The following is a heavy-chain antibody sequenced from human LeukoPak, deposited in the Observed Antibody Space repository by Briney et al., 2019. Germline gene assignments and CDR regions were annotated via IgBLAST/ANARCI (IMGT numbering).Heavy chain of an antibody. CDR2: ISWNSGSI. J-gene: IGHJ3*02. CDR3: AKDSKAMVPDAFDI. D-gene: IGHD5-18*01. CDR1: GFTFDDYA. Sequence: GGSLRLSCAASGFTFDDYAMHWVRQAPGKGLEWVSGISWNSGSIGYADSVKGRFTISRDNAKNSLYLQMNSLRAEDTALYYCAKDSKAMVPDAFDIWGQGTMVTVSS. V-gene: IGHV3-9*01.